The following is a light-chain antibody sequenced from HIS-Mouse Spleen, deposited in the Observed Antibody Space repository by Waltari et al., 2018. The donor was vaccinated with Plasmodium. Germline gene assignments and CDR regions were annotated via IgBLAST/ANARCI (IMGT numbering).Light chain of an antibody. Sequence: DIVMTQSPATLSVSPGERATLSCRASQSVSSNSAWYQQKPGQAPRLLIYGASTRATGIPARFSGSGSGTEFTLTISSLQSEDFAVYYCQQYNNWSFTFGPGTKVDIK. J-gene: IGKJ3*01. CDR1: QSVSSN. V-gene: IGKV3-15*01. CDR3: QQYNNWSFT. CDR2: GAS.